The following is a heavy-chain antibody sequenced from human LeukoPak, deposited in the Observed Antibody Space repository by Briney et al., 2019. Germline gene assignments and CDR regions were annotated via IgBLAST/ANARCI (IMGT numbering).Heavy chain of an antibody. CDR1: GFTFSSYD. J-gene: IGHJ6*03. Sequence: GGSLRLSCAASGFTFSSYDMHWVRQATGKGLEWVSAIGTAGDTYYPGSVKGRFTISRENAKNSLYLQMNSLRAEDTALYYCARYGGYYDSSGYYNYYYYYMDVWGKGTTVTVSS. CDR2: IGTAGDT. D-gene: IGHD3-22*01. CDR3: ARYGGYYDSSGYYNYYYYYMDV. V-gene: IGHV3-13*01.